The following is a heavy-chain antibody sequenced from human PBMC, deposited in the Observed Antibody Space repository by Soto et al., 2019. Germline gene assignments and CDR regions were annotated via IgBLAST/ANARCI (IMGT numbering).Heavy chain of an antibody. CDR1: GGSISSSSYY. Sequence: SETLSLTCTVSGGSISSSSYYWGWIRQPPGKGLEWIGSIYYSGSTYYNPSLKSRVTISVDTSKNQFSLKLSSVTAADTAVYYCARLRLGGFPPLNWFDPWGQGTLVTVSS. CDR2: IYYSGST. V-gene: IGHV4-39*01. J-gene: IGHJ5*02. CDR3: ARLRLGGFPPLNWFDP. D-gene: IGHD3-10*01.